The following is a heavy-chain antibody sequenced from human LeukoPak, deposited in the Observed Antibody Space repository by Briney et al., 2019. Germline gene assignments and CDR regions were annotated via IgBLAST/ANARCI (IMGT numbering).Heavy chain of an antibody. CDR2: ISSSSSYI. CDR1: GFTFSSYS. D-gene: IGHD3-22*01. V-gene: IGHV3-21*01. Sequence: GGSLRLSCAASGFTFSSYSMNWVRQAPGKGLEWVSSISSSSSYIYYADSVKGRFTISRDNAKNSLYLQMNSLRAEDTAVYYCARDPDPHYDSSGYYYEGAFDIWGQGTMVTVSS. CDR3: ARDPDPHYDSSGYYYEGAFDI. J-gene: IGHJ3*02.